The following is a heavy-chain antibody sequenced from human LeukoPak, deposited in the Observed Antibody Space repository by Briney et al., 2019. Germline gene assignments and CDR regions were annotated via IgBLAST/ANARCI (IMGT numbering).Heavy chain of an antibody. J-gene: IGHJ3*02. Sequence: GGSLRLSCAASGFIFSNYGMNWVRQAPGKGLEWVSSISSSSSYIYYADSVKGRFTISRDNAKNSLYLQMNSLRAEDTAVYYCARAMQYYYDSSGYYYGSRDAFDIWGQGTMVTVSS. CDR2: ISSSSSYI. CDR1: GFIFSNYG. D-gene: IGHD3-22*01. CDR3: ARAMQYYYDSSGYYYGSRDAFDI. V-gene: IGHV3-21*01.